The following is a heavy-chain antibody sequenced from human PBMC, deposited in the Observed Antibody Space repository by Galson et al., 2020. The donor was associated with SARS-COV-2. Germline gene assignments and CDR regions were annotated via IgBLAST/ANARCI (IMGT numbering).Heavy chain of an antibody. CDR2: ISTYNGNS. J-gene: IGHJ6*02. D-gene: IGHD2-2*01. V-gene: IGHV1-18*01. CDR3: ARVGREVVVVPAAMYYGMDV. CDR1: GYTFTNYG. Sequence: ASVKVSCKASGYTFTNYGFSWVRQAPGQGLEWMGWISTYNGNSNYAQKLQGRVTMTTDTSTSTAYMELRSLRSDDTAVYYCARVGREVVVVPAAMYYGMDVWGQGTTVTGSS.